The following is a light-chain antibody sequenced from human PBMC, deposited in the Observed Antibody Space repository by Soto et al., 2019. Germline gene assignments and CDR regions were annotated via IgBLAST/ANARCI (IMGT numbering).Light chain of an antibody. CDR3: QQYNSYPLT. CDR2: AAS. Sequence: DIQMTQSPSTLSASVGDRVTITCRASQSISSWLAWYQQKPGKAPKLLIYAASSLESGVPSRFSGSGSGTEFTLPFISLQPDDFETYYCQQYNSYPLTFGGGTQVEIK. V-gene: IGKV1-5*01. CDR1: QSISSW. J-gene: IGKJ4*01.